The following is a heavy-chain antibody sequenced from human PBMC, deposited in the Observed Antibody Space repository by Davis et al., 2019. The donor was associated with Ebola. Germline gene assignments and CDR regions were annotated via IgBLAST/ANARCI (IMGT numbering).Heavy chain of an antibody. J-gene: IGHJ3*02. CDR1: GGSFSGYY. V-gene: IGHV4-59*01. D-gene: IGHD3-22*01. CDR3: ARVRGYYDSSGYSAFDI. Sequence: MPSETLSLTCAVYGGSFSGYYWRGIRQPPGKGLEWIGYIYYSGSTNYNPSLKSRVTISVDTSKNQFSLKLSSVTAADTAVYYCARVRGYYDSSGYSAFDIWGQGTMVTVSS. CDR2: IYYSGST.